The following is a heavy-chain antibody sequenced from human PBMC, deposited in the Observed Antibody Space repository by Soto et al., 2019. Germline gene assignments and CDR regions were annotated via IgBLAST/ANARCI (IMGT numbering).Heavy chain of an antibody. D-gene: IGHD3-16*02. J-gene: IGHJ4*02. Sequence: QLQLQESGPGLVKPSETLSLTCTVSGGSISSSSYYWGWIRQPPGKGLEWIGSIYYSGSTYYNPSLKSRVTISVDTSKNQFSLKLSSVTAAETAVYYCASADHMITFGGVIVPFPLDYWGQGTLVTVSS. CDR2: IYYSGST. CDR3: ASADHMITFGGVIVPFPLDY. V-gene: IGHV4-39*01. CDR1: GGSISSSSYY.